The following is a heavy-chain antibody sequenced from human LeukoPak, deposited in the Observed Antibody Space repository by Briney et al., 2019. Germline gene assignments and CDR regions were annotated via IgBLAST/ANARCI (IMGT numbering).Heavy chain of an antibody. CDR2: LNEDGSVK. Sequence: GGSLRLSCAASEFSFSTNWMHWVRQTPGKGLEWVAELNEDGSVKYYVDSVKGRFTISRDNAKSLLFLQMYNLRTEDTGVYFCANVPRSTVSYWGRGTLVAVSS. D-gene: IGHD2-2*01. V-gene: IGHV3-7*01. J-gene: IGHJ4*02. CDR3: ANVPRSTVSY. CDR1: EFSFSTNW.